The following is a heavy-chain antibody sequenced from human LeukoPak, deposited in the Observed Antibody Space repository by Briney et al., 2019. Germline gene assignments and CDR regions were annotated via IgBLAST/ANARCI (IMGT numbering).Heavy chain of an antibody. CDR2: VYHSVST. CDR1: GGSISSSYW. CDR3: ARGAADRNNYYYYIDV. V-gene: IGHV4-4*02. D-gene: IGHD1/OR15-1a*01. Sequence: PSGTLSLTCAVSGGSISSSYWWSWVRQPPGKGLEWIGEVYHSVSTNYYPSLKSRFTISVDTSKNQFSLKLTSVTAADTAVYYCARGAADRNNYYYYIDVWGKGTTVTISS. J-gene: IGHJ6*03.